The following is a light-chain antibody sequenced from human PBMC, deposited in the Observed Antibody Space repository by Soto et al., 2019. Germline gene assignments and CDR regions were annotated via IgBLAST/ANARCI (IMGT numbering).Light chain of an antibody. J-gene: IGLJ1*01. V-gene: IGLV2-8*01. CDR3: SSYAGSNTHDV. Sequence: QSALTQPPSASGSPGQSVTISCTGTSSDVGGYNYVSWYQQHPGKAPKLMIYEVSKRPSGVPDRFSGSKSGNTASLTVSGLQAEDEADYYCSSYAGSNTHDVFGTGTKVTVL. CDR2: EVS. CDR1: SSDVGGYNY.